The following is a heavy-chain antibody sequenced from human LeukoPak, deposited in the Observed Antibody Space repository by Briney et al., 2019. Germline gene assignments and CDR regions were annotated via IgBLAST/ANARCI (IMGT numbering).Heavy chain of an antibody. CDR3: AKVIRGGYGMDV. Sequence: GGSLRLSCAASGFTFSSYGMHWVRQAPGKGLEWVALIWYDGSSKHYADSVRGRFAIARDNSKNTLYLQMNSLRAEDTAVYFCAKVIRGGYGMDVWGQGTTVTVSS. V-gene: IGHV3-33*06. CDR2: IWYDGSSK. D-gene: IGHD3-10*01. J-gene: IGHJ6*02. CDR1: GFTFSSYG.